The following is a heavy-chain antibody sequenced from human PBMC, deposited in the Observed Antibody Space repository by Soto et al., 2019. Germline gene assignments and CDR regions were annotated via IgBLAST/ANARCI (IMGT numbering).Heavy chain of an antibody. D-gene: IGHD3-10*02. CDR2: VSTYNGNT. CDR3: ARERGLTASTLFGY. V-gene: IGHV1-18*01. J-gene: IGHJ4*02. Sequence: ASVKVSCKASGYTFTSYGINWVRQAPGQGLEWMGRVSTYNGNTKYAQKFQGRVTMTTDTSTSTVYMHLRSLRSDDTAVYYCARERGLTASTLFGYWGQGTVVTVSS. CDR1: GYTFTSYG.